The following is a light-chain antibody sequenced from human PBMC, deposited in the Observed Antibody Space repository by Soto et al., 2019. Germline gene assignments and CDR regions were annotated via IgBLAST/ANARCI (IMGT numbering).Light chain of an antibody. CDR2: DAS. CDR1: QSVKNNY. J-gene: IGKJ4*01. Sequence: ESVLTQSPGTLSLSPGERATLSCRASQSVKNNYLAWYQHKPGQAPRFLMYDASSRATGIPDRFTGSGSGTDFTLTISRLEPEDFAVYYCQQYGTTPLTFGGGTKVDIK. CDR3: QQYGTTPLT. V-gene: IGKV3-20*01.